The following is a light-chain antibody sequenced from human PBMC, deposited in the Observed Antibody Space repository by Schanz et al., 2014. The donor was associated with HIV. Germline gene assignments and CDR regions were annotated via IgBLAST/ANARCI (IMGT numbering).Light chain of an antibody. CDR2: ATS. CDR3: EYFGNSAGT. J-gene: IGKJ4*01. CDR1: QRLSSSY. Sequence: EIVLTQSPGSLSLSPGGRATLSCGASQRLSSSYLAWYQQKRDQPPRLVIYATSTRAAGIPDRFSGTGSGTDLTLTISSLKPEDFEEYYYEYFGNSAGTCGGGSKVEIK. V-gene: IGKV3-20*01.